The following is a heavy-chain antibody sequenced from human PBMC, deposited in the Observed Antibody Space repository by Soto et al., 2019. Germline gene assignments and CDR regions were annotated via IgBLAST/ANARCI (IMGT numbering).Heavy chain of an antibody. CDR2: ITDTGGDA. D-gene: IGHD3-10*01. CDR1: GLTFGSRA. Sequence: LRLSCVASGLTFGSRAMTWVRQAPGEGLQWVSTITDTGGDAKYADSVRGRFVISRDNSKKTLYLQMTSLTAEDSAMYYCARGSTDSYPGSRIFDFWGRGTLVTVSS. J-gene: IGHJ4*02. V-gene: IGHV3-23*01. CDR3: ARGSTDSYPGSRIFDF.